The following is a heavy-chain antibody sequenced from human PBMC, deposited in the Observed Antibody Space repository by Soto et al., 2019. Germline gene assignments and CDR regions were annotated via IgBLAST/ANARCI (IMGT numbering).Heavy chain of an antibody. CDR1: GFTLSTYA. Sequence: EVQLFESGGGLVQPGGSLRLSCAASGFTLSTYAMSWVRQAPGKGLEWVSASSGCAGTTYYADSVKGRFTISRDSSKNTLYLQMNSLKAEDSAVYYCAKAAGDYPNWAFDYWGQGTLGTVSA. CDR2: SSGCAGTT. D-gene: IGHD7-27*01. V-gene: IGHV3-23*01. J-gene: IGHJ4*02. CDR3: AKAAGDYPNWAFDY.